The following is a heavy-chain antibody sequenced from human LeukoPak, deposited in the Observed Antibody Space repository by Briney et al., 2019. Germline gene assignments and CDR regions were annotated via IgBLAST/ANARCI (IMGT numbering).Heavy chain of an antibody. J-gene: IGHJ4*02. Sequence: ASVKVSCKASGYTFTGYYMHWVRQAPGQGLEWMGWINPNSGGTNYAQKFQGRVTMTRDTSISTAYMELSRLRSDDIAVYYCARVGATGTTSPFDYWGQGTLGTVSS. CDR1: GYTFTGYY. D-gene: IGHD1-1*01. CDR2: INPNSGGT. V-gene: IGHV1-2*02. CDR3: ARVGATGTTSPFDY.